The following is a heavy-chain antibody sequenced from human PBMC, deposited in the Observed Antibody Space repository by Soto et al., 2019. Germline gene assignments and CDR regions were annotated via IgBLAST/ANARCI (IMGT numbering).Heavy chain of an antibody. D-gene: IGHD2-2*01. J-gene: IGHJ6*03. V-gene: IGHV1-8*01. CDR1: GYTFTSYD. CDR3: ARGYPRGLLVVVPAAMQVYYYMDV. CDR2: MNPNSGNT. Sequence: ASVKVSCKASGYTFTSYDINWVRQATGQGLEWIGWMNPNSGNTGYAQKFQGRVTMTRNTSISTAYMELSSLRSEDTAVYYCARGYPRGLLVVVPAAMQVYYYMDVWGKGTTVTVSS.